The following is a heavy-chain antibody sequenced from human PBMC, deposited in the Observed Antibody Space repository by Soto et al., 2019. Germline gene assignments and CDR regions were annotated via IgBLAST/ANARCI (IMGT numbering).Heavy chain of an antibody. J-gene: IGHJ4*02. CDR2: ISYDGSNK. CDR3: ARERPTVTETYYFDY. CDR1: GFTFSSYA. V-gene: IGHV3-30-3*01. Sequence: GGSLRLSCAASGFTFSSYAMHWVRQAPGKGLEWVAVISYDGSNKYYADSVKGRFTISRDNSKNTLYLQMNSLRAEDTAVYYCARERPTVTETYYFDYWGQGTLVTVSS. D-gene: IGHD4-17*01.